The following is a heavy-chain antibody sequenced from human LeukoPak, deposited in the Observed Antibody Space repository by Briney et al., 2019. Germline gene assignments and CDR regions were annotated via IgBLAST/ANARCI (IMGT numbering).Heavy chain of an antibody. V-gene: IGHV4-61*10. CDR1: GGSVTRGAYS. CDR3: ARFKRAGGWSYFDY. J-gene: IGHJ4*02. D-gene: IGHD6-19*01. CDR2: IYTSGDT. Sequence: SETLSLTCTVSGGSVTRGAYSWTWIRQPVGKGLEWIGRIYTSGDTKYNPSLKSRVTISVGASNNQFSLKLTSVTAADTAVYYCARFKRAGGWSYFDYWGQGTLVTVSS.